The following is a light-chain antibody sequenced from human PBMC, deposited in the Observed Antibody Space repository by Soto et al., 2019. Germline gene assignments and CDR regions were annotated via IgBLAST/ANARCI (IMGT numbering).Light chain of an antibody. Sequence: DLEMTQSPSSLSASVGDRVTITCRASQAINNYLAWFQQRPGQAPKSLIFATSILQSGVPSRFSGSGSGTDFTLTITSLQPEDFATYYCQQCDTYPFTFGPGTTVDI. V-gene: IGKV1-16*01. CDR2: ATS. J-gene: IGKJ3*01. CDR3: QQCDTYPFT. CDR1: QAINNY.